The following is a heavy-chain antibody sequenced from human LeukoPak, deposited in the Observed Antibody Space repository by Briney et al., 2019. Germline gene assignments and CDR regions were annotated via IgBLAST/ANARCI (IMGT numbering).Heavy chain of an antibody. CDR1: GFPFSSYW. V-gene: IGHV3-7*04. Sequence: GGSLRLSCVASGFPFSSYWMTWVRQAPGKGLEWVANIKQDGSKKSYVDSVKGRFTISRDNARNSLYLQMNSLRAEDTAIYYCTRVGFIDEGIDYWGQGTLVTVSS. CDR2: IKQDGSKK. CDR3: TRVGFIDEGIDY. D-gene: IGHD3-9*01. J-gene: IGHJ4*02.